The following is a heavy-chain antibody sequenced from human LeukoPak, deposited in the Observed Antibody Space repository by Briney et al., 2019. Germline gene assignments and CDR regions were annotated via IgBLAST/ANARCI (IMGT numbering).Heavy chain of an antibody. V-gene: IGHV3-30*04. CDR1: GITFSRSA. J-gene: IGHJ4*02. CDR3: TRGTVPGLATTYGTYFDS. CDR2: ISYDGTNK. Sequence: GGSLRLSCAASGITFSRSAMHWVRQAPGKGLEWVAIISYDGTNKYYLDSVKGRFTISRDNSKNALYLQMDSLRAEDTAVYYCTRGTVPGLATTYGTYFDSWGQGTLVTVSS. D-gene: IGHD5-12*01.